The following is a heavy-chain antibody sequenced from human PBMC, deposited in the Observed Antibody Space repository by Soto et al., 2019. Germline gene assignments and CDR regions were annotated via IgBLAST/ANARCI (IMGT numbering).Heavy chain of an antibody. J-gene: IGHJ5*02. V-gene: IGHV1-3*01. CDR3: ARDYYDSSGYYHNWFDP. D-gene: IGHD3-22*01. CDR1: GYTFTSYA. CDR2: INAGNGNT. Sequence: ASVKVSCTASGYTFTSYAMHWVRQAPGQRLEWMGWINAGNGNTKYSQKFQGRVTITRDTSASTAYMELSSLRSEDTAVYYCARDYYDSSGYYHNWFDPWGQGTLVTVSS.